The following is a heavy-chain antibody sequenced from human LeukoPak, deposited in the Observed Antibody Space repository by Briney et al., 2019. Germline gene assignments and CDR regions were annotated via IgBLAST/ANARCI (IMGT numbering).Heavy chain of an antibody. V-gene: IGHV1-18*01. Sequence: GASVKVSCKTSGYTFTSYGISWVRQAPGQGLEWMGWISAYNGNTNYARKLQDRVTMTTDTSTTTVYMELRSLRSGDTAVYYCARGSPHSNWDIDYWGQGTLVTVSS. CDR2: ISAYNGNT. D-gene: IGHD1/OR15-1a*01. CDR3: ARGSPHSNWDIDY. J-gene: IGHJ4*02. CDR1: GYTFTSYG.